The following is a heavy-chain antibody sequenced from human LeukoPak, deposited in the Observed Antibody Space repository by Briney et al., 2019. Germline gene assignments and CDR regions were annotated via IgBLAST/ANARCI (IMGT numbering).Heavy chain of an antibody. J-gene: IGHJ4*02. CDR2: VSYDGSNK. D-gene: IGHD6-19*01. Sequence: PGGSLRLSCAASGFTFSGYGMHWVRQAPGKGLEWVAVVSYDGSNKYYADPVKGRFTISRDNSKNTLYLQMNSLRAEDTAVYYCAKRETPSQYSSGWPVDYWGQGTLVTVSS. CDR1: GFTFSGYG. V-gene: IGHV3-30*18. CDR3: AKRETPSQYSSGWPVDY.